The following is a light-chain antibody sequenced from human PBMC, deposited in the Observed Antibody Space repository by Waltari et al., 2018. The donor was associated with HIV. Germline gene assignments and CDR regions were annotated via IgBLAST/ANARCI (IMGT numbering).Light chain of an antibody. CDR2: GAS. CDR3: HQYNNWPRT. CDR1: LGVGTN. V-gene: IGKV3-15*01. Sequence: ERVITQFQPTLPVPPGERATLSCRARLGVGTNLAWFQHKVAQPPRLLIYGASTRATGVPARFSGSGSETEFTLTISSLQSEDFAVYYCHQYNNWPRTFGQGTKVEIK. J-gene: IGKJ1*01.